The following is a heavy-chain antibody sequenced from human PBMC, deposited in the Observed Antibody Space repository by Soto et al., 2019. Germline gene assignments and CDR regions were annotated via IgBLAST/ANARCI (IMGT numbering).Heavy chain of an antibody. J-gene: IGHJ4*02. V-gene: IGHV4-61*01. D-gene: IGHD4-17*01. CDR1: GGSVSSGSYY. Sequence: QVQLQESGPGLVKPSETLSLTCTVSGGSVSSGSYYWSWIRQPPWKGLEWIGYIYYSGSTNYNPSLKSRVTISVDTSKNQFSLKLSSVTAADTAVYYCARDYGGLGDYWGQGTLVTVSS. CDR2: IYYSGST. CDR3: ARDYGGLGDY.